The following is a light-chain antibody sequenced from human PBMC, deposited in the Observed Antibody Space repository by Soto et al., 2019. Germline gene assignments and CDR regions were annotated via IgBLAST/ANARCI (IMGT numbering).Light chain of an antibody. CDR2: KAS. J-gene: IGKJ5*01. Sequence: DIQMTQSPSTLSASVGDRVTITCRASQSISDWLARYQQKPGKAPKLLIYKASGLESGVPSRFSGSGSGTEFTLTITSLQPDDFATYYCQQYNSYPITFGQGTRLEIK. V-gene: IGKV1-5*03. CDR1: QSISDW. CDR3: QQYNSYPIT.